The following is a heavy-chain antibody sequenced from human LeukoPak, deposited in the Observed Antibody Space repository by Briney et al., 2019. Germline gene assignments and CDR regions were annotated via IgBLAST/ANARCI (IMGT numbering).Heavy chain of an antibody. Sequence: SETLSLTCTVSGDSISRSTYYWAWIRQPPGKGLEWIGSVYYGRSPYYNPSLESRATIPVDTSKNHFSLKMSSVTAADTAVYYCARSSGTGTFSYWGQGTLVTVSS. V-gene: IGHV4-39*02. D-gene: IGHD6-25*01. CDR2: VYYGRSP. J-gene: IGHJ4*02. CDR1: GDSISRSTYY. CDR3: ARSSGTGTFSY.